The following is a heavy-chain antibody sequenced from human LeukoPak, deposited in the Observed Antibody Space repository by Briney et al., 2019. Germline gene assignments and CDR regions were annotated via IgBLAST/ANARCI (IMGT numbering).Heavy chain of an antibody. CDR1: GGSFSIHY. CDR3: ARAPYSNYGFYYYYYMDV. CDR2: INDSGST. V-gene: IGHV4-34*01. J-gene: IGHJ6*03. Sequence: SETLSLTCAVHGGSFSIHYWSWIRQSPGKGLEWIGEINDSGSTKINPSLKSRVTISVDTSKNQFSLKLSSVTAADTAVYYCARAPYSNYGFYYYYYMDVWGKGTTVTVSS. D-gene: IGHD4-11*01.